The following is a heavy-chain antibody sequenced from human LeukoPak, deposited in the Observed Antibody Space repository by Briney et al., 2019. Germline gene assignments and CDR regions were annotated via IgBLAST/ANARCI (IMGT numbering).Heavy chain of an antibody. D-gene: IGHD3-22*01. CDR2: IXXXGRT. J-gene: IGHJ3*02. Sequence: LTCXXSGASISXSXXWNWVRQPPGKGLEWVGXIXXXGRTNYNPSLKSRVTISVDNYKNHFSMMVTSVTDADTAGYYCXXXQTSSYYESGASKGDRXFXXXGQ. V-gene: IGHV4-4*02. CDR3: XXXQTSSYYESGASKGDRXFXX. CDR1: GASISXSXX.